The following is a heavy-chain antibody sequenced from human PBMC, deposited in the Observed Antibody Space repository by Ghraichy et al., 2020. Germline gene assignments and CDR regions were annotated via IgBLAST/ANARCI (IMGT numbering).Heavy chain of an antibody. CDR2: IYYSGST. CDR1: GGSISSSSYY. CDR3: ASGYCSGGSCAKIDY. J-gene: IGHJ4*02. Sequence: SETLSLTCTVSGGSISSSSYYWGWIRQPPGKGLEWIGSIYYSGSTYYNPSLKSRVTISVDTSKNQFSLKLSSVTAADTAVYYCASGYCSGGSCAKIDYWGQGTLVTVSS. V-gene: IGHV4-39*07. D-gene: IGHD2-15*01.